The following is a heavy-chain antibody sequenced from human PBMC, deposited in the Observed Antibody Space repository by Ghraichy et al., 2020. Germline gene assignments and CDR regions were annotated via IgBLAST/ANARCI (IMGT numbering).Heavy chain of an antibody. CDR2: INAGNGNT. Sequence: ASVKVSCKASGYTFTSYAMHWVRQAPGQRLEWMGWINAGNGNTKYSQKFQGRVTITRDTSASTAYMELSSLRSEDTAVYYCARAPFSLSDDSSGYCDYWGQGTLVTVSS. D-gene: IGHD3-22*01. V-gene: IGHV1-3*01. J-gene: IGHJ4*02. CDR1: GYTFTSYA. CDR3: ARAPFSLSDDSSGYCDY.